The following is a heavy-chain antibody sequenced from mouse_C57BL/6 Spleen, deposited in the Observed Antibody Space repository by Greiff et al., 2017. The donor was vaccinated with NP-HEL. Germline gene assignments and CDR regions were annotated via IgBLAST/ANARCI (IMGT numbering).Heavy chain of an antibody. CDR1: GYAFSSYW. J-gene: IGHJ4*01. CDR2: IYPGDGDT. Sequence: VQLQQSGAELVKPGASVKISCKASGYAFSSYWMNWVKQRPGKGLEWIGQIYPGDGDTNYNGKFKGKATLTADKSSSTAYMQLSSLTSEDSAVYFCARDYDSHYYAMDYWGQGTSVTVSS. D-gene: IGHD2-4*01. V-gene: IGHV1-80*01. CDR3: ARDYDSHYYAMDY.